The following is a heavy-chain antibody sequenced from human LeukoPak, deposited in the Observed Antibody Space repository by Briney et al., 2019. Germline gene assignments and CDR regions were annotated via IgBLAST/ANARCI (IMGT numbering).Heavy chain of an antibody. J-gene: IGHJ4*02. D-gene: IGHD1-26*01. CDR1: GFTFSNYW. V-gene: IGHV3-74*01. CDR2: ISSDESST. Sequence: GGSLRLSCAASGFTFSNYWMHWVRQAPGKGLVWVSRISSDESSTTYADSVKGRFTISRDNARNSVYLQMASLRVEDTAVYYCARDPVEWELLLDYWGQGTLVTVSS. CDR3: ARDPVEWELLLDY.